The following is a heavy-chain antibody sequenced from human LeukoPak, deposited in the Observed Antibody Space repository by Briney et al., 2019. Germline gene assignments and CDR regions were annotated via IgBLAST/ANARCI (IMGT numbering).Heavy chain of an antibody. J-gene: IGHJ4*02. Sequence: GGSLRLSCAASGFPFSDYYMSWIRQAPGKGLEWVSYISSTSSSIYYADSVKGRFTISRDNAKNSLNLQMNSLRAEDTAVYYCARDDLTNGYNGNYWGQGTLVTVSS. CDR2: ISSTSSSI. CDR1: GFPFSDYY. CDR3: ARDDLTNGYNGNY. D-gene: IGHD5-24*01. V-gene: IGHV3-11*04.